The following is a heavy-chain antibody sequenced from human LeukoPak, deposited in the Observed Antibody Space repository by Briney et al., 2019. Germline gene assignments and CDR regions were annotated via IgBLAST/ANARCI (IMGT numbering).Heavy chain of an antibody. Sequence: SETLSLTCTVSGXSISSSSYYWGWIRQPPGKGLEWTGSIYYSGSTYYNPSLKSRVTISVDTSKNQFSLKLSSVTAADTAVYYCARGYCGGDCYSIGAFDIWGQGTMVTVSS. D-gene: IGHD2-21*02. J-gene: IGHJ3*02. CDR2: IYYSGST. CDR1: GXSISSSSYY. V-gene: IGHV4-39*01. CDR3: ARGYCGGDCYSIGAFDI.